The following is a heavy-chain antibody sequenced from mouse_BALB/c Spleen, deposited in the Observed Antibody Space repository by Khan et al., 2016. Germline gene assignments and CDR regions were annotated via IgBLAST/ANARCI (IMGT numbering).Heavy chain of an antibody. CDR3: ARRGGSQFFFDY. D-gene: IGHD1-1*02. V-gene: IGHV3-2*02. CDR2: ISYSGST. Sequence: QLEESGPGLVKPSQSLSLTCTVTGYSITSDYAWNWIRQFPGNKLEWMGYISYSGSTSYNPSLKSRISITRDTSKNQFFLQLNSVTTEDTATXYCARRGGSQFFFDYWGQGTTLTVSS. J-gene: IGHJ2*01. CDR1: GYSITSDYA.